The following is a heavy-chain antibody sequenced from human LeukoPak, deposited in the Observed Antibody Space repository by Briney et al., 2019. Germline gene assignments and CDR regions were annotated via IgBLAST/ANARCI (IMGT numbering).Heavy chain of an antibody. J-gene: IGHJ4*02. CDR3: ARDRSTDAISEY. Sequence: PGGSLRLSCSASGFNFNTYTLTWVRQAPGKRPEWLSAITGGHGATYYADSVTGRITISRDYSRNTVYLHMSAVRAEDTDVYSCARDRSTDAISEYWGQGALVAVSS. CDR2: ITGGHGAT. CDR1: GFNFNTYT. D-gene: IGHD1-1*01. V-gene: IGHV3-23*01.